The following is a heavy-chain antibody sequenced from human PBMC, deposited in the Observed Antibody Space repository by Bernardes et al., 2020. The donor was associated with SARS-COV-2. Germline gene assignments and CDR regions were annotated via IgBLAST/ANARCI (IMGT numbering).Heavy chain of an antibody. J-gene: IGHJ6*02. CDR3: ANWGITIFGVVDYYYGMDV. CDR2: ISSNGGST. CDR1: GFTFSSYA. D-gene: IGHD3-3*01. V-gene: IGHV3-64D*06. Sequence: GGSLRLSCSASGFTFSSYAMHWVRQAPGKGLEYVSAISSNGGSTYYADSVKGRLTISRDNSKNTLYLQMSSLRAEDTAVYYCANWGITIFGVVDYYYGMDVWGQGTTVTVSS.